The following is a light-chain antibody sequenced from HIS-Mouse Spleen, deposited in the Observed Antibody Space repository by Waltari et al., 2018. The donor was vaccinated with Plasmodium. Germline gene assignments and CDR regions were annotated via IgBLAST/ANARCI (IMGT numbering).Light chain of an antibody. J-gene: IGLJ3*02. CDR1: ALPNKY. Sequence: SYELTQHPPVSVSPGQTARITCSGAALPNKYPYWYQQKSGQAPVLVIYEDSKRPSGIPERFSGSSSGTMATLTISGAQVEDEADYYCYSTDSSGNHRVFGGGTKLTVL. V-gene: IGLV3-10*01. CDR3: YSTDSSGNHRV. CDR2: EDS.